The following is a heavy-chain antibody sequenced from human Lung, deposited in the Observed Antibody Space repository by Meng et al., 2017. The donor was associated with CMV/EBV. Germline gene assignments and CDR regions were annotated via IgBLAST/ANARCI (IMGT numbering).Heavy chain of an antibody. CDR1: GLTLRRYA. V-gene: IGHV3-23*01. Sequence: WAAAGLTLRRYAMSWVRRETGKGLEWVSAISGSGGRKYYADSVKGGFTIARDNSKKKRYLQMNSLRAEDTAVNYWAKDVSKLGYFDLWGRGTLVTVSS. J-gene: IGHJ2*01. CDR3: AKDVSKLGYFDL. CDR2: ISGSGGRK. D-gene: IGHD2-8*01.